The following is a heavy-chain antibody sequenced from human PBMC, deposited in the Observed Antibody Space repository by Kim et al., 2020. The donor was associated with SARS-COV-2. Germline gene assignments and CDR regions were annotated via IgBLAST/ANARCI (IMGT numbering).Heavy chain of an antibody. CDR2: ISSSSSYI. V-gene: IGHV3-21*01. D-gene: IGHD6-19*01. Sequence: GGSLRLSCAASGFTFSSYSMNWVRQAPGKGLEWVSSISSSSSYIYYADSVKGRFTISRDNAKNSLYLQMNSLRAEDTAVYYCARASSGWYWYYYGMDVWGQRTTVTVSS. CDR3: ARASSGWYWYYYGMDV. J-gene: IGHJ6*02. CDR1: GFTFSSYS.